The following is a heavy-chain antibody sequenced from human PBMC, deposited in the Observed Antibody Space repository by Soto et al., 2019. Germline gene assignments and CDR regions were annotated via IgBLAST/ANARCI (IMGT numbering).Heavy chain of an antibody. CDR1: GYTFTSYG. Sequence: ASVKFSCKASGYTFTSYGISWVRQAPGQGLEWMGWISAYNGNTNYAQKFQGRVTMTTDTSTGTAYMELRSLRSDDTAVYYCARDRGSGWFVYWGQGTLVTVSS. V-gene: IGHV1-18*01. D-gene: IGHD6-19*01. CDR2: ISAYNGNT. CDR3: ARDRGSGWFVY. J-gene: IGHJ4*02.